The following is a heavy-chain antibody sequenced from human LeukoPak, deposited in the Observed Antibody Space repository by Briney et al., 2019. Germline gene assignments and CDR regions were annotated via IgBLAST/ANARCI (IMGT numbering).Heavy chain of an antibody. CDR1: GFTFSYYW. D-gene: IGHD6-6*01. CDR2: INTDGGST. Sequence: GGSLRLSCAASGFTFSYYWMDWVRQAPGKGLVWVSRINTDGGSTSYADSVKGRFTISRDNAKNTLYLQMNSLRAEGTAVYFCARATGATSSSGSYRFWGQGTLVTVSS. CDR3: ARATGATSSSGSYRF. J-gene: IGHJ4*02. V-gene: IGHV3-74*01.